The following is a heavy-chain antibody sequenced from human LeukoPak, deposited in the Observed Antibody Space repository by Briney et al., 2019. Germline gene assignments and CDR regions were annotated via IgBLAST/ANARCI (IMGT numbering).Heavy chain of an antibody. V-gene: IGHV1-18*01. CDR3: ARAYDSSGYYHY. D-gene: IGHD3-22*01. CDR2: ISAYNGNT. CDR1: GYTFTSYG. J-gene: IGHJ4*02. Sequence: GASVKVSCKASGYTFTSYGISWVRQAPGHGLEWMGWISAYNGNTKYAQKLQGRVTMTTDASTSTAYMELRSLRSDDTAVYYCARAYDSSGYYHYWGQGTLVTVSS.